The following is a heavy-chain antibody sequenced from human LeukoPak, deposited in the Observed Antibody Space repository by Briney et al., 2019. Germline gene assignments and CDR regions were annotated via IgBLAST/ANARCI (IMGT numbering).Heavy chain of an antibody. CDR3: ARDFRDYRDYVAYFDS. D-gene: IGHD4-17*01. V-gene: IGHV3-30-3*01. J-gene: IGHJ4*02. CDR1: GFVFSTYA. Sequence: GRSLRLPCAASGFVFSTYAMHWVRQAPGKGLEWVAVILYDGTNQYYADSVKGRFTISRDNSRYTLYLQMNSLKVEDTAVYYCARDFRDYRDYVAYFDSWGQGTLVTVSS. CDR2: ILYDGTNQ.